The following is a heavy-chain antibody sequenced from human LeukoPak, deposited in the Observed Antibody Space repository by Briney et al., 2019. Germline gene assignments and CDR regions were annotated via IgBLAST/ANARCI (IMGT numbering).Heavy chain of an antibody. J-gene: IGHJ4*02. D-gene: IGHD3-22*01. V-gene: IGHV3-33*01. CDR3: ASGVYDSSGSYFDY. Sequence: GGSLRLSCAASGFTFSSYGMRWVRQAPGKGLEWVAVIWYDGSNKYYADSVKDRFTIARDNSKSTLYLQMNSLRAEDTAVYYCASGVYDSSGSYFDYWGQGTLVTVSS. CDR2: IWYDGSNK. CDR1: GFTFSSYG.